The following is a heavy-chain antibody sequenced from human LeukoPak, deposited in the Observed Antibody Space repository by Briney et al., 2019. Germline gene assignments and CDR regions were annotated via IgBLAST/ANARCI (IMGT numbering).Heavy chain of an antibody. CDR1: GDSISDDSVNKNNW. CDR2: VSLDGIT. J-gene: IGHJ6*01. D-gene: IGHD6-19*01. CDR3: ARDSSAPRSYFALDV. Sequence: SETLSPTCVFSGDSISDDSVNKNNWLNWVRQAPGKGLEWIGDVSLDGITNYNPSLLGRVTISLDKSAKQVSLRLTSVTAADTAIYYCARDSSAPRSYFALDVWGQGTTVTVSS. V-gene: IGHV4-4*02.